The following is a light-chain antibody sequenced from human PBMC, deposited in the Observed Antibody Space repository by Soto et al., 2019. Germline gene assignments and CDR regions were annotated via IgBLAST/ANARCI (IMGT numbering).Light chain of an antibody. CDR2: DVS. Sequence: QSALTQPRSVSGSPGQSVTISCTGTSSDIGGYNYVSWYQQHPGKAPKLMIYDVSKRPSGVPDRLSGSKSGNTASLTISGLQTEDEADYYCCSYAGSYIWVFGGGTKVTVL. J-gene: IGLJ3*02. V-gene: IGLV2-11*01. CDR1: SSDIGGYNY. CDR3: CSYAGSYIWV.